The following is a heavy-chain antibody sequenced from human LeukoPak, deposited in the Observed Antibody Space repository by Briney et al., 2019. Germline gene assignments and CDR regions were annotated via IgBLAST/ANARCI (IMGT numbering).Heavy chain of an antibody. CDR3: ARAQTPVDYYGSGSYYSNDAFDI. V-gene: IGHV1-2*04. J-gene: IGHJ3*02. D-gene: IGHD3-10*01. CDR1: GYTFTGYY. Sequence: WASVKVSCKASGYTFTGYYMHWVRQAPGQGLEWMGWINPNSGGTNYAQKFQGWVTMTRDTSISTAYMELSRLRSDDTAVYYCARAQTPVDYYGSGSYYSNDAFDIWGQGTMVTVSS. CDR2: INPNSGGT.